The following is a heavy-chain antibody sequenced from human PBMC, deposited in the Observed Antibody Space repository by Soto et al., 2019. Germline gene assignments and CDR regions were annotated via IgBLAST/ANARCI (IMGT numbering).Heavy chain of an antibody. CDR2: INPSGGST. J-gene: IGHJ6*02. D-gene: IGHD2-15*01. CDR3: AREPDGYCSGGSCYSRRPGGHYGMDV. CDR1: GYTFTSYY. V-gene: IGHV1-46*01. Sequence: ASVKVSCKASGYTFTSYYMHWVRQAPGQGLEWMGIINPSGGSTSCAQKFQGRVTMTRDTSTSTVYMELSSLRSEDTAVYYCAREPDGYCSGGSCYSRRPGGHYGMDVWGQGTTVTSP.